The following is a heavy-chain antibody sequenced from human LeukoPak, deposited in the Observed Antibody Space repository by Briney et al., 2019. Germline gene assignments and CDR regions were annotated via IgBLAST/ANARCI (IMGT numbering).Heavy chain of an antibody. J-gene: IGHJ5*02. CDR3: ARAYSTSYSDWFDP. CDR1: GFTFSNYW. D-gene: IGHD2-15*01. CDR2: ITSDGTST. Sequence: GGSLRLSCAASGFTFSNYWMYWVRQVPGKGLVWVARITSDGTSTTYAASVKGRFTISRDNAKNTLYPQMNSLRADDTGLYFCARAYSTSYSDWFDPWGQGTLVTVSS. V-gene: IGHV3-74*01.